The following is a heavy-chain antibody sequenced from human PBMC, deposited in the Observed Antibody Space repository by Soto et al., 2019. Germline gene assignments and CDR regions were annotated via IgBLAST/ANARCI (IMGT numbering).Heavy chain of an antibody. D-gene: IGHD5-12*01. Sequence: QVQLVQSGAEVKKPGSSVKVSCKASGGTFSSYAISWVRQAPGQGLEWMGGIIPIFGTANYAQKFQGRVTITADESTSTAYMGLSSLRSEDTAVYYCARVGGGGYVSDSYGMDVWGQGTTVTVSS. J-gene: IGHJ6*02. CDR1: GGTFSSYA. CDR2: IIPIFGTA. V-gene: IGHV1-69*12. CDR3: ARVGGGGYVSDSYGMDV.